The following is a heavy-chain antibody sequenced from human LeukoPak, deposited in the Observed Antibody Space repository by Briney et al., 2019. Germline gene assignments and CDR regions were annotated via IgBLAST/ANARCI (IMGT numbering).Heavy chain of an antibody. CDR3: ASHGTTGYGY. CDR1: GGSFSGYY. Sequence: SETLSLICAVYGGSFSGYYWSWIRQPPGKGLEWIGEINHSGSTNYNPSLKSRVTISVDTSKNQFSLKLSSVTAADTAVYYCASHGTTGYGYWGQGTLVTVSS. CDR2: INHSGST. V-gene: IGHV4-34*01. J-gene: IGHJ4*02. D-gene: IGHD4-4*01.